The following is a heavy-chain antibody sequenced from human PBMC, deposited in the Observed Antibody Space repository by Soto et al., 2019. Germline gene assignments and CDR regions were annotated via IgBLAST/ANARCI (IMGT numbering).Heavy chain of an antibody. CDR1: GFSFVEFG. Sequence: EVQLVESGGGVVRPGGSLRLACEVSGFSFVEFGMSWVRQVPGKGPEWAAGIHRNGGSTGYADSVKGRFTISRDDAKNSLYLQMNSLRAEDTAFYYCARDHRWGYEYGDYGDSWGHGTLVTVSS. V-gene: IGHV3-20*04. D-gene: IGHD4-17*01. J-gene: IGHJ5*01. CDR2: IHRNGGST. CDR3: ARDHRWGYEYGDYGDS.